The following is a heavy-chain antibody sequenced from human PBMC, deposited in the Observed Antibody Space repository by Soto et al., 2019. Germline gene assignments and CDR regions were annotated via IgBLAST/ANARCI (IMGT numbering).Heavy chain of an antibody. V-gene: IGHV3-7*01. CDR3: ARAPYYYGSGSYYFDY. CDR2: IKQDGSEK. Sequence: GGSLRLSCAASGFTFSSYWMSWVRQAPGKGLEWVANIKQDGSEKYYVDSVKGRFTISRDNAKNSLYLQMNSLRADDTAVYYCARAPYYYGSGSYYFDYWGQGTLVTVSS. CDR1: GFTFSSYW. D-gene: IGHD3-10*01. J-gene: IGHJ4*02.